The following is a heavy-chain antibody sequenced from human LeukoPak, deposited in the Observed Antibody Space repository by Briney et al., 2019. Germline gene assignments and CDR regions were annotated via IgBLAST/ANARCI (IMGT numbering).Heavy chain of an antibody. CDR2: IYYSGST. CDR3: ARLYGEMATMGGPYNWFDP. D-gene: IGHD5-24*01. Sequence: PSETLSLTCTVSGGSISSSSYYWGWIRQPPGKGLEWIGSIYYSGSTYYNPSLKSRVTISVDTSKNQFPLKLSSVTAADTAVYYCARLYGEMATMGGPYNWFDPWGQGTLVTVSS. J-gene: IGHJ5*02. CDR1: GGSISSSSYY. V-gene: IGHV4-39*01.